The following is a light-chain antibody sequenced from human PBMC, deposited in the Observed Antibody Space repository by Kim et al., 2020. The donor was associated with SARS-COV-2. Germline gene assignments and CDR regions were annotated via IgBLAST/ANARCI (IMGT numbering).Light chain of an antibody. V-gene: IGKV3-20*01. Sequence: LVPGERVILSCKASQSVADNHLAWFQQEPGQAPRLLIYGTSSRATGIPDRYSGSGSGTDFTLTISRLEPEDSAVYYCQQYDRPPYTFGQGTKLEI. CDR3: QQYDRPPYT. CDR2: GTS. CDR1: QSVADNH. J-gene: IGKJ2*01.